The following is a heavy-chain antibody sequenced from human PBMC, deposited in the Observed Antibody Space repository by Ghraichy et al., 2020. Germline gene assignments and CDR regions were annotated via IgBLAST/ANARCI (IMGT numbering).Heavy chain of an antibody. J-gene: IGHJ4*02. D-gene: IGHD3-16*01. Sequence: GGSLRLSCAASGFIFSNYWMSWVRQAPGKGLEWVANIKQGGSEKFYVDSVMGRFSISRDNAKNSLYLQMNSLRADDMATYYCARHRGESYHYYDYWGQGSLVTVDS. V-gene: IGHV3-7*01. CDR2: IKQGGSEK. CDR3: ARHRGESYHYYDY. CDR1: GFIFSNYW.